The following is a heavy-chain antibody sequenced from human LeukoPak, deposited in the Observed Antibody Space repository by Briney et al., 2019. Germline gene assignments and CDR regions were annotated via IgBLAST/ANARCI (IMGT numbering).Heavy chain of an antibody. Sequence: SETLSLTCTVSGGSISSSSYYWGWIRQHPGKGLEWIGYIYYSGSTYYNPSLKSRVTISVDTSKNQFSLKLSSVTAADTAVYYCARVLRYFDWSPLFDYWGQGTLVTVSS. CDR3: ARVLRYFDWSPLFDY. D-gene: IGHD3-9*01. J-gene: IGHJ4*02. V-gene: IGHV4-31*03. CDR2: IYYSGST. CDR1: GGSISSSSYY.